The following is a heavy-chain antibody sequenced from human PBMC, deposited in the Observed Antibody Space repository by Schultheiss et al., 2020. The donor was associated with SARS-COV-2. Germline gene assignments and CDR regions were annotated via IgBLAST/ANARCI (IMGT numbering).Heavy chain of an antibody. CDR2: IKQDGSEK. CDR3: ARTGYSYFYGMDV. J-gene: IGHJ6*02. CDR1: GFTFSSYG. V-gene: IGHV3-7*03. D-gene: IGHD5-18*01. Sequence: GGSLRLSCAASGFTFSSYGMHWVRQAPGKGLEWVANIKQDGSEKYYVDSVKGRFTISRDNSKNTLYLQMNSLRAEDTAVYYCARTGYSYFYGMDVWGQGTTVTVSS.